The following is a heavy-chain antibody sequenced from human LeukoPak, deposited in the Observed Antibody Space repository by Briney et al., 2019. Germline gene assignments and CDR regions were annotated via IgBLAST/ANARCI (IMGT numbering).Heavy chain of an antibody. D-gene: IGHD3-10*01. CDR1: GFPFSSYG. CDR3: AKTFYYGSGLYYYTFDS. Sequence: GGSLRLSCAASGFPFSSYGMHWVRQAPGKGLEWVAVLSYDGSNEYYADSVKGRFTISRDNSKNTLYLQMNSLRVEDTAVYYCAKTFYYGSGLYYYTFDSWGQGTLVTVSS. J-gene: IGHJ5*01. V-gene: IGHV3-30*18. CDR2: LSYDGSNE.